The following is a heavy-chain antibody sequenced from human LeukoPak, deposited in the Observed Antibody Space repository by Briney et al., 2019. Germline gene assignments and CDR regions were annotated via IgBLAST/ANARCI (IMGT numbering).Heavy chain of an antibody. CDR3: ARHVATMVRGVNYYYYYMDV. CDR2: IYYSGST. J-gene: IGHJ6*03. CDR1: GGSISSSSYS. D-gene: IGHD3-10*01. V-gene: IGHV4-39*01. Sequence: PSETLSLTCTVSGGSISSSSYSWGWIRQPPGKGLEWIGSIYYSGSTYYNPSLKSRVTISVDTSKNQFSLKLSSVTAADTAVYYCARHVATMVRGVNYYYYYMDVWGKGTTVTVSS.